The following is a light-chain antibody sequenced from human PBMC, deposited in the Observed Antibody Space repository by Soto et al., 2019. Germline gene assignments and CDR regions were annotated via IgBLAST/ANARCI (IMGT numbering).Light chain of an antibody. J-gene: IGLJ1*01. CDR2: DVS. CDR1: SSDVGGYNY. CDR3: CSYAGSYTYV. Sequence: QSALTQPRSVSGSPGQSVTISCTRTSSDVGGYNYVSWYQQHPGKAPKLMIYDVSKRPSGVRDRFSGSKSGNTASLTISGLQGEDEADYYCCSYAGSYTYVFGTGTKLTVL. V-gene: IGLV2-11*01.